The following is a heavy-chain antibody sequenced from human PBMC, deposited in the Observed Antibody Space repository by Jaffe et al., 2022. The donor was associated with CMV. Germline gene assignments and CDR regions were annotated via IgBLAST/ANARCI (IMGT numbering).Heavy chain of an antibody. Sequence: QVQLQQWGAGLLKPSETLSLTCAVYGGSFSGYYWSWIRQPPGKGLEWIGEINHSGSTNYNPSLKSRVTISVDTSKNQFSLKLSSVTAADTAVYYCARGFCNGVCYTGEEYYYYGMDVWGQGTTVTVSS. D-gene: IGHD2-8*01. J-gene: IGHJ6*02. CDR1: GGSFSGYY. V-gene: IGHV4-34*01. CDR2: INHSGST. CDR3: ARGFCNGVCYTGEEYYYYGMDV.